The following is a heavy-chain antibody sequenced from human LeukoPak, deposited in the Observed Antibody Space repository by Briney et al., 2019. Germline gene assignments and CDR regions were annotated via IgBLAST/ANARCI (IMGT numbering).Heavy chain of an antibody. D-gene: IGHD2-15*01. CDR1: GGSISSFF. CDR2: IYYSGST. CDR3: ARDKVVIAARYHYYYGLDV. Sequence: SETLSLTCTVSGGSISSFFWSWIRQAPRKGLEWIGSIYYSGSTTSNTSLKSRVTISVDTSKNQISLKLTSVTAADTAVYYCARDKVVIAARYHYYYGLDVWGQGTTVTVSS. V-gene: IGHV4-59*01. J-gene: IGHJ6*02.